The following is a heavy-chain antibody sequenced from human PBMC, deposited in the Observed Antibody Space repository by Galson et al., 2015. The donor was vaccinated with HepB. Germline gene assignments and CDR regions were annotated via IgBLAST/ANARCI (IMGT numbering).Heavy chain of an antibody. CDR1: GGTFSSYA. J-gene: IGHJ6*02. V-gene: IGHV1-69*06. D-gene: IGHD3-9*01. CDR2: IIPIFGTA. CDR3: ARGYYDILTGYPTYYYYGMDV. Sequence: SVKVSCKASGGTFSSYAISWVRQAPGQGLEWMGGIIPIFGTADYAQKFQGRVTITADKSTSTAYMELSSLRSEDTAVYYCARGYYDILTGYPTYYYYGMDVWGQGTTVTVSS.